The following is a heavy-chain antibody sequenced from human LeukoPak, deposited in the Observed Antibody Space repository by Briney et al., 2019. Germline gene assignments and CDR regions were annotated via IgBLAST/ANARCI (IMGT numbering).Heavy chain of an antibody. CDR2: INHSGDT. J-gene: IGHJ5*02. V-gene: IGHV4-34*01. Sequence: SETLSLTCAVYGGSFSGYYWSWIRQPPGKGLEWIGEINHSGDTNYNPSLKSRVTISLDTSKNQFSLKLSSVTAADTAVYYCARQSPCRTGTTWFDPWGQGTLVTVSS. D-gene: IGHD1-7*01. CDR3: ARQSPCRTGTTWFDP. CDR1: GGSFSGYY.